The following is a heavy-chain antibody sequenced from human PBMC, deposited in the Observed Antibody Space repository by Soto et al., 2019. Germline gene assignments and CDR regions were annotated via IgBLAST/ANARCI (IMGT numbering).Heavy chain of an antibody. Sequence: PSETLSLTCTVSGGSISSYYWSWIRQPPGKGLEWIGYIYYSGSTNYNPSLKSRVTISVDTSKNQFSLKLSSVTAADTAVYYCASSSGMVRGVIPTYYYMDVWGKVTTVTVSS. J-gene: IGHJ6*03. V-gene: IGHV4-59*08. CDR2: IYYSGST. CDR3: ASSSGMVRGVIPTYYYMDV. CDR1: GGSISSYY. D-gene: IGHD3-10*01.